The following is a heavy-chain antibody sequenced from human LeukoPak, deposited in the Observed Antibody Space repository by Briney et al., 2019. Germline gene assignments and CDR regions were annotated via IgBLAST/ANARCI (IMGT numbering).Heavy chain of an antibody. D-gene: IGHD4-11*01. Sequence: QPGGSLRLSCAASGFTFSSYWMHWVRPAPGKGLVWVSRNGSSTPYAYSVKGRFTISRDNAKNTLYLQMNSLRAEDTAVYYCARSNHGCHDYWGQGTLVTVSS. J-gene: IGHJ4*02. CDR2: NGSST. CDR3: ARSNHGCHDY. CDR1: GFTFSSYW. V-gene: IGHV3-74*01.